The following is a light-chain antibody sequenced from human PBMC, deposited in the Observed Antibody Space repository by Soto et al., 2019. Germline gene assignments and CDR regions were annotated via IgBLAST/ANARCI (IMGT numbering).Light chain of an antibody. Sequence: DIQLTQSPSTLSASVGDRVTITCRASQSITNWLVWSQQKPGKAPKVLIHMASSLKSGVPSRFSGSGSGTEFTLTITSLQPDDSATYYCQQYNSLSSVSVGGGPKVEI. V-gene: IGKV1-5*03. J-gene: IGKJ4*01. CDR1: QSITNW. CDR2: MAS. CDR3: QQYNSLSSVS.